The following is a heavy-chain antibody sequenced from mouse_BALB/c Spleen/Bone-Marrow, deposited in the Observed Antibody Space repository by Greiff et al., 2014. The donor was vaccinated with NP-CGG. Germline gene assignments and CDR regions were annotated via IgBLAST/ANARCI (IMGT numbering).Heavy chain of an antibody. J-gene: IGHJ4*01. V-gene: IGHV1-77*01. Sequence: VQRVESGPELVKPGASVKMSCKASGYTFTDYVITWVKQRTGQGLEWIGEIYLGSGSTYYNEKFKGKAALTADKSSNTAYMQLSSLTSEDSAVCFCARGPGLLYYIMDYWGQGTSVTVSS. CDR2: IYLGSGST. CDR3: ARGPGLLYYIMDY. D-gene: IGHD3-1*01. CDR1: GYTFTDYV.